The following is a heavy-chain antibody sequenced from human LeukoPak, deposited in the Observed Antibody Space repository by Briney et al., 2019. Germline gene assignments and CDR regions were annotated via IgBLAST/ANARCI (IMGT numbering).Heavy chain of an antibody. CDR3: ARDIVAASSDGFDV. V-gene: IGHV4-4*07. D-gene: IGHD2-21*01. Sequence: PSETLSLTCSVSGGSVSSFFWSWIRQPAGRELEWLGRMFANGNANYNPSLKSRISMSVDTSKSQFPLTLTSVTAADTAIYYCARDIVAASSDGFDVWGQGTTVIVSS. CDR2: MFANGNA. J-gene: IGHJ3*01. CDR1: GGSVSSFF.